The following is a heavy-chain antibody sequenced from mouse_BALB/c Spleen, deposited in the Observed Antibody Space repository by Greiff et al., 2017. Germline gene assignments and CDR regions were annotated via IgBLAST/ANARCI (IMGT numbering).Heavy chain of an antibody. CDR2: IRSKANGYTT. J-gene: IGHJ3*01. D-gene: IGHD1-1*01. Sequence: EVKLVESGGGLVQPGGSLRLSCATSGFTFTDYYMSWVRQPPGKGLEWLGFIRSKANGYTTEYSASVKGRFTISRDNSQSILYLQMKTLRDEDSASYYCARDRDCYYPGVAYWGQGTLVTVPA. CDR3: ARDRDCYYPGVAY. V-gene: IGHV7-3*02. CDR1: GFTFTDYY.